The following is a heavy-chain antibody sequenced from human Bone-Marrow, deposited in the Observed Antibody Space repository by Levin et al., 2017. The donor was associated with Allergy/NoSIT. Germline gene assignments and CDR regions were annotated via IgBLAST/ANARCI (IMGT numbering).Heavy chain of an antibody. V-gene: IGHV2-5*02. J-gene: IGHJ4*02. CDR3: AHSSPNYFDY. CDR2: IYWDGEK. Sequence: LRLSCAFSGFSLSTLGVGVGWIRQPPGKALEWLGIIYWDGEKRYSPSLKTRLTITKDTSKNQVVLMMTNMDPVDTATYYCAHSSPNYFDYWGQGTLVTVSS. CDR1: GFSLSTLGVG.